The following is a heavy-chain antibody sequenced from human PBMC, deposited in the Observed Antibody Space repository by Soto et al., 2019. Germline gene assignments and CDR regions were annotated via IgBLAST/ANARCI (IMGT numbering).Heavy chain of an antibody. J-gene: IGHJ4*02. CDR3: AREPSWSGYFEF. Sequence: SETLSLTCTVSGVTISSYYWSWIRQPTGKGLEWIGYIYYNGSTQYNPSLKSRVTMSVDTSKNQFSLKLNSVTAADTAVYYCAREPSWSGYFEFWGQGALVTVSS. CDR2: IYYNGST. V-gene: IGHV4-59*01. D-gene: IGHD3-3*01. CDR1: GVTISSYY.